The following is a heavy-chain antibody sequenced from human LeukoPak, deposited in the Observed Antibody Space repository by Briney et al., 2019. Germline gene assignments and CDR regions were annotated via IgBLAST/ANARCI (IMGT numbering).Heavy chain of an antibody. CDR2: IYYSGST. D-gene: IGHD5-18*01. J-gene: IGHJ4*02. Sequence: SETLFLTCTVSGGSISSSSYYWGWLRQPPGKGLEWIGSIYYSGSTYYNPSLKSRVTISVDTSKNQFSLKLSSVTAADTAVYYCARDRGGYSYGWPRSITDYWGQGTLVTVSS. V-gene: IGHV4-39*07. CDR1: GGSISSSSYY. CDR3: ARDRGGYSYGWPRSITDY.